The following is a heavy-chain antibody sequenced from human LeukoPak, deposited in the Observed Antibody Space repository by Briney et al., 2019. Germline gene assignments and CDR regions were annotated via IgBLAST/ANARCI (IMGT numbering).Heavy chain of an antibody. D-gene: IGHD2-21*01. Sequence: SSETLSLTCTVSGGSISSYYWSWIRQPPGKGLEWIGYIYYNGGTSYNPSLKSRVTMSVDTSKNRFSLRLSSVTAADTAVYYCGRHGEPLNRIDTWGQGTLVTVSS. J-gene: IGHJ5*02. CDR2: IYYNGGT. V-gene: IGHV4-59*08. CDR1: GGSISSYY. CDR3: GRHGEPLNRIDT.